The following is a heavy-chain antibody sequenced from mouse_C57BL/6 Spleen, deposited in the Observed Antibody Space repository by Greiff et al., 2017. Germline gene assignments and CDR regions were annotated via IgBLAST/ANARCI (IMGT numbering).Heavy chain of an antibody. CDR2: IYPGSGST. D-gene: IGHD1-1*01. J-gene: IGHJ1*03. CDR3: AKKGNNYGSSYGYFDV. V-gene: IGHV1-55*01. CDR1: GYTFTSYW. Sequence: QVQLQQPGAELVKPGASVKMSCKASGYTFTSYWITWVKQRPGQGLEWIGDIYPGSGSTNYNEKFKSKATLTVDTSSSTAYMQLSSLTSADSAVYYCAKKGNNYGSSYGYFDVWGTGTTVTVSS.